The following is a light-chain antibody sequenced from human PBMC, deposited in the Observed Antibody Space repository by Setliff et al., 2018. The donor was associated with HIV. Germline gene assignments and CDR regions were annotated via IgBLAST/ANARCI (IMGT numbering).Light chain of an antibody. V-gene: IGKV3-15*01. Sequence: EIVMTQSPATLSVSPGERATLSCRASQRVSTNIAWYQQKPGQTPRLLIYGASTRATGIPARFSGSGSGTEFTLTIDGLQSEDFAVYYCQQFNSWPGITFGPGTKVDIK. CDR2: GAS. J-gene: IGKJ3*01. CDR3: QQFNSWPGIT. CDR1: QRVSTN.